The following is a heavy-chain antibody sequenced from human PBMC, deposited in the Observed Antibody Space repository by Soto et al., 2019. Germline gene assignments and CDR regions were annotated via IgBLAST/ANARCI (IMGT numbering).Heavy chain of an antibody. V-gene: IGHV4-31*01. CDR3: ARTNTYYLMDV. CDR2: IYSSGST. J-gene: IGHJ6*02. D-gene: IGHD3-10*01. CDR1: GGSISSGGYY. Sequence: QVQLQESGPGLVKPSQTLSLTCTVSGGSISSGGYYWSWIRQHPGKGLEWIGYIYSSGSTYYNTSLKSLVTISVDMSKNQFSLKLSSVTAADTAVDYCARTNTYYLMDVWGQGTTVTVSS.